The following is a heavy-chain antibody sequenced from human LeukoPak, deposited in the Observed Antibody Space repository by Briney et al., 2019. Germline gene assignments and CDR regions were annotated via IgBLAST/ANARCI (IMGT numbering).Heavy chain of an antibody. Sequence: ASVKVSFKASGYTFTSYGISWVRQAPGQGLEWMGWISAYNGNTNYAQKFQGRVTMTRDTSTTTVYMELSSLRSDDTAVFYCARRHKHYYQIDYWGQGTLVTVSS. CDR2: ISAYNGNT. CDR3: ARRHKHYYQIDY. D-gene: IGHD1-26*01. CDR1: GYTFTSYG. J-gene: IGHJ4*02. V-gene: IGHV1-18*01.